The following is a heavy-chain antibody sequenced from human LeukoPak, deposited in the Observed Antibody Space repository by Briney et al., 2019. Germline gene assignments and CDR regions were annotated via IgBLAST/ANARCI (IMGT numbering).Heavy chain of an antibody. J-gene: IGHJ4*02. CDR1: GYSFTSYW. Sequence: PGGSLRLSCKGSGYSFTSYWISWVRQMPGKGLEWMGTIDPSDSYTNYSPSFQGHVTISADKSISNPYLQWSSLKASDTAMYYCARSSSPKLRYDSSLIDYWGQGTLVTVSS. V-gene: IGHV5-10-1*01. CDR2: IDPSDSYT. CDR3: ARSSSPKLRYDSSLIDY. D-gene: IGHD3-22*01.